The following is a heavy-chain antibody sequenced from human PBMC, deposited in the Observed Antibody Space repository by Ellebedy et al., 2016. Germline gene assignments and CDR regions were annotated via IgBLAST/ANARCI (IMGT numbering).Heavy chain of an antibody. J-gene: IGHJ2*01. CDR1: GFTLSSYS. CDR3: AGTPAAYCGGDCYSGWYFDL. Sequence: GESLKISCAASGFTLSSYSMNWIRQAPGKGLEWLSYISGGSDTIFYADSVKGRFTISRDNAKNSLYLQMNSLRDEDTAVYYCAGTPAAYCGGDCYSGWYFDLWGRGTLVTVSS. V-gene: IGHV3-48*02. D-gene: IGHD2-21*02. CDR2: ISGGSDTI.